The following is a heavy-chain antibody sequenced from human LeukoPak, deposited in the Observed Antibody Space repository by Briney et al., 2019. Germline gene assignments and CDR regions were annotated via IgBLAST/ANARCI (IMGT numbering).Heavy chain of an antibody. CDR1: GYTFTSYD. CDR3: ATELRWKDH. Sequence: ASVKVSCKASGYTFTSYDINWVRQASGQGLEWMGYMKPNSGNTGYAQKFQGRVTMTRDTSISTAYMELSSLTSEDTAVYYCATELRWKDHWGQGTLVTVSS. J-gene: IGHJ4*02. V-gene: IGHV1-8*01. CDR2: MKPNSGNT. D-gene: IGHD4-23*01.